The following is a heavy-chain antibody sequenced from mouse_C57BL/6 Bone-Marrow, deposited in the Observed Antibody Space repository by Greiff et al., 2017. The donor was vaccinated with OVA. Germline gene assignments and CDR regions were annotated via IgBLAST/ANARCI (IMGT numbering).Heavy chain of an antibody. Sequence: EVQGVESGGGLVKPGGSLKLSCAASGFTFSSYTMSWVRQTPEKRLEWVATISGGGGNTYYPDSVKGRFTISRDNVKNTLYLQMSSLRSEDTALYYCARHLDGYYGAMDYWGQGTSVTVSS. CDR2: ISGGGGNT. CDR3: ARHLDGYYGAMDY. J-gene: IGHJ4*01. CDR1: GFTFSSYT. D-gene: IGHD2-3*01. V-gene: IGHV5-9*01.